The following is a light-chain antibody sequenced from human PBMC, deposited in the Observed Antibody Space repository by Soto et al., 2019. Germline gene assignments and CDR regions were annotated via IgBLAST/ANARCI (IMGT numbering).Light chain of an antibody. J-gene: IGKJ1*01. CDR2: KTS. V-gene: IGKV1-5*03. CDR1: QSISLW. Sequence: DIHMTQSPSTLSASVGDRVTITCRASQSISLWVAWYQQKPGRAPNLLIYKTSSLETGVPSRFSGSGSGTEFTLHISSLQPDDFATYYCQHYKDYSWTFGQGTKVEVK. CDR3: QHYKDYSWT.